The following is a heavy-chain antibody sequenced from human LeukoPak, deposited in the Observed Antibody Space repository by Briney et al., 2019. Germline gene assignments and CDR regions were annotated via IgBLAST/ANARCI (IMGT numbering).Heavy chain of an antibody. V-gene: IGHV3-30-3*01. CDR2: ISSDGSNK. J-gene: IGHJ4*02. CDR1: GFTFSSYA. D-gene: IGHD3-10*01. Sequence: GGSLRLSCAASGFTFSSYAMSWVRQAPGKGLEWVAIISSDGSNKYYADSVKGRFTISRDNSKNTLYLQMNSLRAEDTAVYYCARGEYYFDNWGQGTLVTVSS. CDR3: ARGEYYFDN.